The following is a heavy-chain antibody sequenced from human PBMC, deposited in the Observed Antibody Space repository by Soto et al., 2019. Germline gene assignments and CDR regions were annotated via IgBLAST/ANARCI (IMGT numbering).Heavy chain of an antibody. CDR3: ARWSYLDY. J-gene: IGHJ4*02. CDR1: GFSFGSYA. Sequence: GGSLRLSCAASGFSFGSYALSWVRQAPGKGLEWVSTISGSDGKTFYADSVKGRFSISRDTSQSTLYLQMNSLRADDTAMYYCARWSYLDYWGQGTQVTVSS. CDR2: ISGSDGKT. D-gene: IGHD3-3*01. V-gene: IGHV3-23*01.